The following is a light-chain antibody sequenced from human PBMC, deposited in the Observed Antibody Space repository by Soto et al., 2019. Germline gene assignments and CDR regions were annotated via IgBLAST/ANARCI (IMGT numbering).Light chain of an antibody. J-gene: IGKJ1*01. CDR1: QSVSSN. Sequence: EIVMTQSPATLSVSPGERATLSCRASQSVSSNLAWYQQKPGQAPRLLIYGASTRATGIPARFSGSGSGTEFTITISSLQSEDFAVYYCQQYNKGPGFSQGTKVEIK. CDR2: GAS. V-gene: IGKV3-15*01. CDR3: QQYNKGPG.